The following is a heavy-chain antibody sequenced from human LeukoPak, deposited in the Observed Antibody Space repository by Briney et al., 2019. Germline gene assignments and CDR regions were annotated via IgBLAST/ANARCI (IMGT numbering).Heavy chain of an antibody. V-gene: IGHV4-39*01. CDR3: ARRYEGSGYAYDY. CDR2: FHFSGAI. D-gene: IGHD3-22*01. J-gene: IGHJ4*02. CDR1: GVSITSYSHN. Sequence: SEPLSLTCTVSGVSITSYSHNYDWIRQPPGKGLEWIGGFHFSGAINYNPSLKSRVTISVDTSAKQLSLKLNSVTAADTAVYYCARRYEGSGYAYDYWGQGILVTVSS.